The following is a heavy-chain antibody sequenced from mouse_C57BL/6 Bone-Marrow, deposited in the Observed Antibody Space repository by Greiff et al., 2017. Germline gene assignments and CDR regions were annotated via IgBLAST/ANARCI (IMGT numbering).Heavy chain of an antibody. CDR1: GFSLTSYG. D-gene: IGHD2-3*01. Sequence: VKLQESGPGLVQPSQSLSITCTVSGFSLTSYGVHWVRQSPGKGLEWLGVIWSGGSTDYNAAFISRLSISKDNSKSQVFFKMNSLQADVTAIYYCARNFGYYWFAYWGQGTLVTVSA. CDR3: ARNFGYYWFAY. J-gene: IGHJ3*01. V-gene: IGHV2-2*01. CDR2: IWSGGST.